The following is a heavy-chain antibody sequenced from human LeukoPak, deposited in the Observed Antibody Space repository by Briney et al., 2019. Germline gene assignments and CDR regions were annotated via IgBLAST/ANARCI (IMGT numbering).Heavy chain of an antibody. V-gene: IGHV1-2*02. CDR2: INPNSGGT. CDR3: ARDYYGSGSYFPPRDY. CDR1: GYTFTGYY. D-gene: IGHD3-10*01. Sequence: ASVKVSCKASGYTFTGYYMHWVRQAPGQGLEWMGWINPNSGGTNYAQKFQGRVTMTRDTSISTAYMELSRLRSDDTAVYYCARDYYGSGSYFPPRDYWGQGTLVTVSS. J-gene: IGHJ4*02.